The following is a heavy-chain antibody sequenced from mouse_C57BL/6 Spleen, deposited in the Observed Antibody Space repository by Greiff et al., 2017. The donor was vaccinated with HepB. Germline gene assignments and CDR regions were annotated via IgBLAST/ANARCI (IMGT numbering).Heavy chain of an antibody. J-gene: IGHJ2*01. Sequence: EVKLVESGPELVKPGASVKIPCKASGYTFTDYNMDWVKQSHGKSLEWIGDINPNNGGTIYNQKFKGKATLTVDKSSSTAYMELRSLTSEDTAVYYCARFLYYFDYWGQGTTLTVSS. D-gene: IGHD6-2*01. CDR2: INPNNGGT. CDR3: ARFLYYFDY. V-gene: IGHV1-18*01. CDR1: GYTFTDYN.